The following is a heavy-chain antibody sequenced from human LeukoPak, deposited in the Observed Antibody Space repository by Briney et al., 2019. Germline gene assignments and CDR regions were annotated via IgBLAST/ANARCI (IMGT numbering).Heavy chain of an antibody. Sequence: SETLSLTCVVYGGSFSGYFWSWIRQPPGKGLEWIGEITPSGSTNYSPSLKSRVSISIDTSKKNLSLRLTSVTAADSAVYYCSSSVYYDRRYYWGQGTLVTVSS. J-gene: IGHJ4*02. D-gene: IGHD3-22*01. CDR3: SSSVYYDRRYY. CDR2: ITPSGST. CDR1: GGSFSGYF. V-gene: IGHV4-34*01.